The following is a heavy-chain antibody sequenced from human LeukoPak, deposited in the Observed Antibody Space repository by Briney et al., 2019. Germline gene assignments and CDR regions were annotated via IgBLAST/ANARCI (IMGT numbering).Heavy chain of an antibody. J-gene: IGHJ3*02. CDR1: GFTFSDYY. Sequence: PGGSLRLSCAASGFTFSDYYMSWLRQAPGKGLEWVSYISSSGSTIYYADSVKGRFTISRDNSKNTLYLQMNSLRAEDTAVYYCARGGYSSGPRRAFDIWGQGTMVTVSS. CDR3: ARGGYSSGPRRAFDI. D-gene: IGHD6-19*01. V-gene: IGHV3-11*04. CDR2: ISSSGSTI.